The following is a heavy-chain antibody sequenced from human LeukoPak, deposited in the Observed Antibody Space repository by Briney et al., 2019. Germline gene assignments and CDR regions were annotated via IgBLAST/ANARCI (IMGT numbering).Heavy chain of an antibody. CDR3: ARIEKDYVWGSYRLSAEEY. V-gene: IGHV4-34*09. Sequence: SETLSLTCAVYGGSFSGCYWSWIRQPPGKGLEWIGYIYYSGSTYYNPSLKSRVTISVDTSKNQFSLKLSSVTAADTAVYYCARIEKDYVWGSYRLSAEEYWGQGTLVTVSS. CDR1: GGSFSGCY. CDR2: IYYSGST. J-gene: IGHJ4*02. D-gene: IGHD3-16*02.